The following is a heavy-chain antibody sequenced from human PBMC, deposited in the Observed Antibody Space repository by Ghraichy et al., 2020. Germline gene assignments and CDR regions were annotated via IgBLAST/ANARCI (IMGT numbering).Heavy chain of an antibody. Sequence: GGSLRLSCEASGFSLSGYEMNWVRQAPGKGLEWVSYISKSGDTIYYADSVKGRFTISRDNAKNSLYLQMNSLRAEDTALYYCASFLDPWGQGTLVTVSS. CDR3: ASFLDP. J-gene: IGHJ5*02. V-gene: IGHV3-48*03. CDR1: GFSLSGYE. CDR2: ISKSGDTI.